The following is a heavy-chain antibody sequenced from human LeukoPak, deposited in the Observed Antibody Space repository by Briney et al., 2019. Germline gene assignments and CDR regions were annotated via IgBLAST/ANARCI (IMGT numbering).Heavy chain of an antibody. CDR2: MNPNSGNT. J-gene: IGHJ4*02. D-gene: IGHD6-19*01. Sequence: ASVKVSCKASGYTFTSYDINWVRQATGQGLEWMGWMNPNSGNTGYAQKFQGRVTMTRNTSISTAYMELSSLRSEDTAVYYCARTGGAFYTTGWYYFDYWGQGTLVTVSS. CDR3: ARTGGAFYTTGWYYFDY. V-gene: IGHV1-8*01. CDR1: GYTFTSYD.